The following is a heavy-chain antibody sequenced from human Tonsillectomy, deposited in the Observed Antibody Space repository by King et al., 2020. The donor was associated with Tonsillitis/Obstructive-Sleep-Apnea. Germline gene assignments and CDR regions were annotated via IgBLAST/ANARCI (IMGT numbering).Heavy chain of an antibody. D-gene: IGHD3-9*01. CDR2: IKQDGSEK. V-gene: IGHV3-7*03. J-gene: IGHJ6*02. Sequence: VQLVESGGGLGQPGESLRLSCAASGFDFSKYWMSWVRQAPGKGLEWVANIKQDGSEKYYLDSVKGRVTISRDNAKNSLYLQISSLEVEDTAVYYCARDSFYDVLTGYWRFYGLDVWGQGTTVTVPS. CDR3: ARDSFYDVLTGYWRFYGLDV. CDR1: GFDFSKYW.